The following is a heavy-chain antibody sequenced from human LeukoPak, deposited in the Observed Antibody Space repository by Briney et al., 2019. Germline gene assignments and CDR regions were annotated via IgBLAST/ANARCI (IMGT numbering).Heavy chain of an antibody. V-gene: IGHV6-1*01. Sequence: SQTLSLTCAISGDSVSSNSAAWNWIRQSPSRGLEWMGRTYYRSKWYNDYAVSVKIRITINPDTSKNQFSLQLNSVTPEDTALYYCAREGWYSSGWYPPYYFDYWGQGTLVTVSS. CDR1: GDSVSSNSAA. J-gene: IGHJ4*02. CDR3: AREGWYSSGWYPPYYFDY. D-gene: IGHD6-19*01. CDR2: TYYRSKWYN.